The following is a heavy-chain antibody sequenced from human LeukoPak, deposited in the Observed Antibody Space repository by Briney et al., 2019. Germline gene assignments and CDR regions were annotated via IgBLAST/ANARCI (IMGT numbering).Heavy chain of an antibody. V-gene: IGHV3-21*01. J-gene: IGHJ4*02. CDR2: ISRSSSYI. Sequence: GALRLSCAASGFTFSNYSMSWVRQAPGKGLEWVSVISRSSSYIYYADSVKGRFTISRDNAKNSLYLQMNSLRAEDTAVYYCARAPEYYYGSREGYFDYWGQGTLVTVSS. CDR1: GFTFSNYS. CDR3: ARAPEYYYGSREGYFDY. D-gene: IGHD3-10*01.